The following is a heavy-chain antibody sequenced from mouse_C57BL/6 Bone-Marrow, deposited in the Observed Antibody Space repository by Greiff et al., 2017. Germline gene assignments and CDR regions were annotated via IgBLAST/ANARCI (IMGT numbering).Heavy chain of an antibody. Sequence: QVQLQQPGAELVKPGASVTLSCKASGYTFTSYWMQWVKQRPGQGLEWIGEIDPSDSYTNYNQKFKGKATLTVDTSSSTAYMQLSSLTSEDSAVYYCASYYYGSSPAWFAYWGQGTLVTVSA. V-gene: IGHV1-50*01. D-gene: IGHD1-1*01. CDR1: GYTFTSYW. CDR2: IDPSDSYT. CDR3: ASYYYGSSPAWFAY. J-gene: IGHJ3*01.